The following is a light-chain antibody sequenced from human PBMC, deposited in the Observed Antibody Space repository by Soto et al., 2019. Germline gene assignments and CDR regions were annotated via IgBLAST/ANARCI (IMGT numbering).Light chain of an antibody. J-gene: IGLJ7*01. Sequence: QSALTQPASVSGSPGQSITISCTGTSSDVGSHNLVSWYHQHPGQAPKLMIYEVTKRPLGVSTRFSASKSGNTASLTISGLQAEYEADYYCCSYGGSRAVFGGGTQLTVL. V-gene: IGLV2-23*02. CDR2: EVT. CDR1: SSDVGSHNL. CDR3: CSYGGSRAV.